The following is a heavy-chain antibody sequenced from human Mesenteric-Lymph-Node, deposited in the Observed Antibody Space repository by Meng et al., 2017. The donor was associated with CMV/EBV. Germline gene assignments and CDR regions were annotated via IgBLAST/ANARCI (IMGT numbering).Heavy chain of an antibody. D-gene: IGHD3-9*01. CDR1: GFTVSNNY. V-gene: IGHV3-66*01. CDR2: IYSGGST. J-gene: IGHJ6*02. Sequence: GGSLRLSCAASGFTVSNNYMSWVRQAPGKGLEWVSVIYSGGSTEYADSVKGRFNISRDNSKNTLFLQMDSLRAEDTAVYYCANLDPGYSFAMHVWGQGTTVTVSS. CDR3: ANLDPGYSFAMHV.